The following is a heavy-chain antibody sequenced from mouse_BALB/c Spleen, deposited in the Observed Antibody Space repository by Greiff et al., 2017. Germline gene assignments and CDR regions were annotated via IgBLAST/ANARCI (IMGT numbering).Heavy chain of an antibody. CDR2: INPYNDGT. V-gene: IGHV1-14*01. D-gene: IGHD2-4*01. CDR3: ARGGYDYVYYAMDY. Sequence: VQLQQFGAELVKPGASVKMSCKASGYTFTSYVMHWVKQKPGQGLEWIGYINPYNDGTKYNEKFKGKATLTSDKSSSTAYMELSSLTSEDSAVYYCARGGYDYVYYAMDYWGQGTSVTVSS. CDR1: GYTFTSYV. J-gene: IGHJ4*01.